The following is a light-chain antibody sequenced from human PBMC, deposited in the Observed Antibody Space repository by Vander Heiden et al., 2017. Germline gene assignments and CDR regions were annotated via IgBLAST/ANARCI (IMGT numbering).Light chain of an antibody. Sequence: QSALTQPASVSGSPGQSITISCTGTSSDVGSYNLVSWYQQHPGKAPKLMMYEVSKRPSGVSNRFSGSKSGNTASLKIYGLQAEDEADYYCCSYAGSSTHVVFGGGTKLTVL. V-gene: IGLV2-23*02. CDR2: EVS. CDR3: CSYAGSSTHVV. CDR1: SSDVGSYNL. J-gene: IGLJ2*01.